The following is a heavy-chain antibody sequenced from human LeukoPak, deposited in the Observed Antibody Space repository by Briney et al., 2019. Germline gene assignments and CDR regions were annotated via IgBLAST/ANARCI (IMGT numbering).Heavy chain of an antibody. Sequence: GRSLRLSCAASGFTFSSYGMHWVRQAPGKGLEWVAVIWYGGSNKYYADSVKGRFTISRDNSKNTLYLQMNSLRAEDTAVYYCAKGQRLDYYYYMDVWGKGTAVTVSS. D-gene: IGHD6-25*01. V-gene: IGHV3-30*18. CDR3: AKGQRLDYYYYMDV. J-gene: IGHJ6*03. CDR1: GFTFSSYG. CDR2: IWYGGSNK.